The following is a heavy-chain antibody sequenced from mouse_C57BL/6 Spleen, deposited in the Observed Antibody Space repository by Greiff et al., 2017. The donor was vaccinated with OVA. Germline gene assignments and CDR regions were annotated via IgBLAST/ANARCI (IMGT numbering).Heavy chain of an antibody. J-gene: IGHJ4*01. V-gene: IGHV10-3*01. D-gene: IGHD4-1*01. CDR2: IRSKSSNDAT. Sequence: EVQGVESGGGLVQPKGSLKLSCAASGFTFTTYAMHWVRQAPGKGLEWVARIRSKSSNDATYYADSVKDRVTISRDNSQSMLYLQMNNLKTEDTAMYYCVRVGHWDEYYAMDYWGQGTSVTVSS. CDR3: VRVGHWDEYYAMDY. CDR1: GFTFTTYA.